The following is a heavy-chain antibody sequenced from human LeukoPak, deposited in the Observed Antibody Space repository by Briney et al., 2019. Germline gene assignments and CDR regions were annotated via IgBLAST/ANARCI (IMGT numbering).Heavy chain of an antibody. D-gene: IGHD3-10*01. CDR3: ARDPITMVRGVIPEGP. J-gene: IGHJ5*02. V-gene: IGHV4-59*12. CDR2: IHYTGST. Sequence: SETLSLTCSVSGDSLNTFYWSWIRQPPGKGLEWIGYIHYTGSTSYNPSLKSRVTISVDTSKNQFSLKLSSVTAADTAVYYCARDPITMVRGVIPEGPWGQGTLVAVSS. CDR1: GDSLNTFY.